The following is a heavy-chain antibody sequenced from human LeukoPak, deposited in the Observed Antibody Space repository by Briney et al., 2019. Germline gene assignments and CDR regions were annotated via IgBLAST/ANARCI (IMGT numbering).Heavy chain of an antibody. V-gene: IGHV2-70*04. J-gene: IGHJ4*02. D-gene: IGHD3-3*01. CDR3: ARIFSYDFWSGYADY. Sequence: SGPALVKPTQTLTLTCTFSGFSLSTSGMRVSWIRQPPGKALEWLARIDWDDDKFYSTSLKTRLTISKDTSKNQVVLTMTNMDPVDTATYYCARIFSYDFWSGYADYWGQGTLVTVSS. CDR1: GFSLSTSGMR. CDR2: IDWDDDK.